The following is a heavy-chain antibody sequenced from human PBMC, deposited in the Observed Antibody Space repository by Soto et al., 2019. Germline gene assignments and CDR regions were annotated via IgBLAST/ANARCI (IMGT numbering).Heavy chain of an antibody. CDR2: IIPILGIA. CDR3: ARDQHIVVVTASYYYGMDV. J-gene: IGHJ6*02. V-gene: IGHV1-69*10. Sequence: ASVKVSCKASGGTFSRYAISWVRQAPGQGLEWMGGIIPILGIANYAQKFQGRVTITADKSTSTAYMELSSLRSEDTAVYYCARDQHIVVVTASYYYGMDVWGQGTTVTVSS. D-gene: IGHD2-21*02. CDR1: GGTFSRYA.